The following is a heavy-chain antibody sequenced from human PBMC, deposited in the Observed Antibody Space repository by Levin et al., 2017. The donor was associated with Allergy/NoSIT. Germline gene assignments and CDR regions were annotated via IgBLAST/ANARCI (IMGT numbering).Heavy chain of an antibody. CDR1: GFSLSTSGVG. Sequence: SGPTLVKPRQTLTLTCTFSGFSLSTSGVGVGWIRQPPGKALEWLALIYWDDDKRYSPSLESRLTITKDTSKNQVVLTMTNMDPVDTATYYCARLPSSGYFNAAFDSWGQGTMVTVSS. J-gene: IGHJ3*02. CDR2: IYWDDDK. V-gene: IGHV2-5*02. D-gene: IGHD3-22*01. CDR3: ARLPSSGYFNAAFDS.